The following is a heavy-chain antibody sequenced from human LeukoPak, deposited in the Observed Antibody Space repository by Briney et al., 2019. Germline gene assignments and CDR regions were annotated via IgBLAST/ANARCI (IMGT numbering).Heavy chain of an antibody. Sequence: GGSLRLSCAASGFTFSSYSMNWVRQAPGKGLEWVSSISSSSSYIYYADSVKGRLTISRDNAKNSLYLQMNSLRAEDTAVYYCARRYSGSYYDYWGQGTLVTVSS. J-gene: IGHJ4*02. V-gene: IGHV3-21*01. D-gene: IGHD1-26*01. CDR2: ISSSSSYI. CDR1: GFTFSSYS. CDR3: ARRYSGSYYDY.